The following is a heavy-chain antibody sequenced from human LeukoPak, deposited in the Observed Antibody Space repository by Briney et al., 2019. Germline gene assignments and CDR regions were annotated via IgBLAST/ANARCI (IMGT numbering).Heavy chain of an antibody. CDR2: IYPGDSGT. Sequence: GESLKISCKGSGYSFTSYWIGWVRQMPGKGLEWMGIIYPGDSGTRYSPSFQGQVTISADKSISTAYLQWSSLKASDTATYYCARDMTTVTANAFDIWGQGTMVTVSS. V-gene: IGHV5-51*01. J-gene: IGHJ3*02. D-gene: IGHD4-17*01. CDR1: GYSFTSYW. CDR3: ARDMTTVTANAFDI.